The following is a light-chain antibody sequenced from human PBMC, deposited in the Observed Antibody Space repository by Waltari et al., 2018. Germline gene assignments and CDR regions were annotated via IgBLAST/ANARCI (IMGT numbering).Light chain of an antibody. Sequence: QSALTQPASVSGSPGQSITISCTGTNRDIGSYTLVSWYQQQPGRAPKLFIFEVKKRPSGVANRFSGPTSHNTASLTISGLQADDEADYYCCSDTGAGTLFGGGTKLTVL. CDR3: CSDTGAGTL. V-gene: IGLV2-23*02. CDR1: NRDIGSYTL. CDR2: EVK. J-gene: IGLJ3*02.